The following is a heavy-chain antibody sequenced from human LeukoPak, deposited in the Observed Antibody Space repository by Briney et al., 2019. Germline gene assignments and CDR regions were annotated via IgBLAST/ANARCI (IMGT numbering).Heavy chain of an antibody. D-gene: IGHD3-22*01. J-gene: IGHJ4*02. CDR1: GGSISSYY. V-gene: IGHV4-59*01. CDR2: IYYSGST. Sequence: PSETLSLTCTVSGGSISSYYWSWIRQPPGKGLEWIGYIYYSGSTNYNPSLKSRVTTSVDTSKNQFSLKLSSVTAADTAVYYCARGPSRGSYYDSSGRPIDYWGQGTLVTVSS. CDR3: ARGPSRGSYYDSSGRPIDY.